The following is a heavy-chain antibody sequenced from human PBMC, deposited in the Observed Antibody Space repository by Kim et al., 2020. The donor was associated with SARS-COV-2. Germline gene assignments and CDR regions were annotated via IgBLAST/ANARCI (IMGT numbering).Heavy chain of an antibody. CDR3: ARGQRMTIFGVVRAMDV. Sequence: SETLSLTCTVSGGSISSYYWSWIRQPPGKGLEWIGYIYYSGSTNYNPSLKSRFTISVDTPKNQFSLKLSSVTAADRAVYHCARGQRMTIFGVVRAMDVWG. CDR1: GGSISSYY. CDR2: IYYSGST. J-gene: IGHJ6*01. V-gene: IGHV4-59*13. D-gene: IGHD3-3*01.